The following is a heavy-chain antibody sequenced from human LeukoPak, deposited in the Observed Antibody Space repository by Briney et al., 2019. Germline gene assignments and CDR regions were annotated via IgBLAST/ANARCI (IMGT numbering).Heavy chain of an antibody. CDR3: AREGRVSGYDFDC. D-gene: IGHD5-12*01. CDR2: ISRSSSYI. V-gene: IGHV3-21*01. J-gene: IGHJ4*02. Sequence: PGGSLRLSCAASGFTFSSYSMNWVRQAPGKGLEWVSSISRSSSYIHYADSVKGRFTISRDNAKNTLYLQMNSLRVEDTAVYYCAREGRVSGYDFDCWGQGTLVTVSS. CDR1: GFTFSSYS.